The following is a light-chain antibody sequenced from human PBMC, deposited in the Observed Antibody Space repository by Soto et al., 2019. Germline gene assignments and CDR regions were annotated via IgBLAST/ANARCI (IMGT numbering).Light chain of an antibody. V-gene: IGKV1-12*01. CDR1: QDISNW. CDR3: QQTNSFPRT. J-gene: IGKJ1*01. CDR2: AAS. Sequence: DIQMTQSPSSVSASVGDSVTITCRASQDISNWLAWYQQKPGKAPNLLIYAASSLQSGGPSRFSGSGSGTDFTLTINSLQPEDIATYCCQQTNSFPRTFGQGTKVEVK.